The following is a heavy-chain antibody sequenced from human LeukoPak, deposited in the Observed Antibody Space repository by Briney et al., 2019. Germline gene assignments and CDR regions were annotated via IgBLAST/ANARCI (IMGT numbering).Heavy chain of an antibody. Sequence: GGSLRLSCVASGFTFTKCAMSWIRQAPGKGLEWVSAISGSGGSTYYADSVKGRFTISRDNSKNTLYLQMNSLRAEDTAVYYCAKSGSYPAGWGDWGQGTLVTVSS. D-gene: IGHD1-26*01. J-gene: IGHJ4*02. CDR1: GFTFTKCA. CDR2: ISGSGGST. V-gene: IGHV3-23*01. CDR3: AKSGSYPAGWGD.